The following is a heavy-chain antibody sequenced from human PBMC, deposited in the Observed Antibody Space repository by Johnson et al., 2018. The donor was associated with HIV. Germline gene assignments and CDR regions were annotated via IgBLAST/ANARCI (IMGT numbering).Heavy chain of an antibody. Sequence: QMQLVESGGGVVQPGRSLRLSCAASGFTFSSYAMHWVRHAPGKGLEWVAVISYDGSNKYYADSVKGRFTISSDNSKNTLYLQMSSLRAEDTAVYYCAKDLVVTAPGAFDIWGQGTMVTVSS. CDR1: GFTFSSYA. CDR2: ISYDGSNK. D-gene: IGHD2-21*02. CDR3: AKDLVVTAPGAFDI. V-gene: IGHV3-30*04. J-gene: IGHJ3*02.